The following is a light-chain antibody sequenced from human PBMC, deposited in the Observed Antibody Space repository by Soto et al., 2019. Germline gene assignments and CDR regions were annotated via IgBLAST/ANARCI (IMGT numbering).Light chain of an antibody. J-gene: IGKJ2*01. CDR1: ETIGRAY. V-gene: IGKV3-20*01. CDR2: ATS. CDR3: HQYATSPFT. Sequence: IVLTQSPGTLSLSPGERATVSCRASETIGRAYFAWYQHRPGRTPRLVLSATSNRAAGIPDRFGGSGSGADFTLTISGVEPEDFAVYYCHQYATSPFTFGHGTKLEI.